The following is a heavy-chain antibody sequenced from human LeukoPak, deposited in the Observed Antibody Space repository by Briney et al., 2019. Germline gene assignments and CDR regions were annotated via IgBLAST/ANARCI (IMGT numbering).Heavy chain of an antibody. CDR3: ARDRPTAPDYDILTGYSRAPSGFDY. CDR2: ISAYNGNT. Sequence: GASVKVSCKASGYTFTSYGISWVRQAPGQGLEWMGWISAYNGNTNYAQKLQGRVTMTTDTSTSTAYMELRSLRSDDTAVYYCARDRPTAPDYDILTGYSRAPSGFDYWGQGTLVTVSS. CDR1: GYTFTSYG. V-gene: IGHV1-18*01. D-gene: IGHD3-9*01. J-gene: IGHJ4*02.